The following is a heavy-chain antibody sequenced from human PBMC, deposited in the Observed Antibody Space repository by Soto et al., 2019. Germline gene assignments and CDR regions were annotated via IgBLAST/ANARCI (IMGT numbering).Heavy chain of an antibody. V-gene: IGHV3-30*03. CDR2: VSNDGNRK. D-gene: IGHD3-22*01. Sequence: QVYLVESGGGVVQPGRSLRLTCAASGITFSRHGMHWVRQAPGKGLEWVALVSNDGNRKYYADSVKGRFTISRDNSENTLYLQMNSLRAEDTAVYYRAMWVGGSMYDNSGKFDSWGQGTLVTVSS. CDR3: AMWVGGSMYDNSGKFDS. J-gene: IGHJ5*01. CDR1: GITFSRHG.